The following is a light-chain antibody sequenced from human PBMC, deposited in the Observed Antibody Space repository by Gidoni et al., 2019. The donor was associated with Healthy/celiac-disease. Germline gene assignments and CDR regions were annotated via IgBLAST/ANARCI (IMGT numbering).Light chain of an antibody. CDR1: SSNIGAGYD. J-gene: IGLJ2*01. V-gene: IGLV1-40*01. CDR2: GNS. CDR3: QSYDSSLSGSV. Sequence: QSVLTQPPSVSGAPAPRVTISCTGSSSNIGAGYDVHWYQQLPGTAPKLLIYGNSNRPSGVPDRFSVSKSGTSASLAITGLQAEDEADYYCQSYDSSLSGSVFGGGTKLTVL.